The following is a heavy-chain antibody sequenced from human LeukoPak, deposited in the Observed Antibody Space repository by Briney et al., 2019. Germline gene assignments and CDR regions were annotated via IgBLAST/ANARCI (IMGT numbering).Heavy chain of an antibody. CDR2: INPNSGGT. CDR3: ARDLAYGSGQNWFDP. D-gene: IGHD3-10*01. J-gene: IGHJ5*02. V-gene: IGHV1-2*02. Sequence: ASVKVSCKASGYTFTGYYMHWVRQAPGQGLEWMGWINPNSGGTNYAQKFQGRVTMTRDTSISTAYMELSRLRSDDTAVYYCARDLAYGSGQNWFDPWGRGTLVTVSS. CDR1: GYTFTGYY.